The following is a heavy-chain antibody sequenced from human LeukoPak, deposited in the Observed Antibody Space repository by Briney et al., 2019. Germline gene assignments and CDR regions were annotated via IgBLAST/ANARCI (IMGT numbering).Heavy chain of an antibody. J-gene: IGHJ4*02. CDR1: GGSISSSNYF. Sequence: PSETLSLTCTVSGGSISSSNYFWGWIRQAPGKGLEWIGSIYYSGSTYYNPSLKSRVTISADMSKNQFSLRLYSVTAADTAVYHCGRDSVEMGTIHSDYWGQGTLVTVSS. CDR3: GRDSVEMGTIHSDY. V-gene: IGHV4-39*07. CDR2: IYYSGST. D-gene: IGHD5-24*01.